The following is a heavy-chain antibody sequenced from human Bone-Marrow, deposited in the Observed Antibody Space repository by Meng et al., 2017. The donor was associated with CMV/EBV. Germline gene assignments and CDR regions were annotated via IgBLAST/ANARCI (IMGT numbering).Heavy chain of an antibody. CDR1: GGSFSGYY. CDR2: INHSGST. D-gene: IGHD3-3*01. J-gene: IGHJ4*02. V-gene: IGHV4-34*01. Sequence: SETLSLTCAVYGGSFSGYYWSWIRQPPGKGLEWIGEINHSGSTNYNPSLKSRVTISVDTSKNQFSLKLSSVTAADTVVYYCASPQLGYDFWSGYSNWGEGKLVTVSS. CDR3: ASPQLGYDFWSGYSN.